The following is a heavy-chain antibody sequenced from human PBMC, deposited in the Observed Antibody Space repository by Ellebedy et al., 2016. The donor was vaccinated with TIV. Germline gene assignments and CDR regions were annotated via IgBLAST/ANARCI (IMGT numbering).Heavy chain of an antibody. CDR2: IYYSGST. V-gene: IGHV4-4*02. CDR3: ARRSGGAVDY. J-gene: IGHJ4*02. CDR1: GGSISSSNW. D-gene: IGHD1-26*01. Sequence: MPSETLSLTCAVSGGSISSSNWWSWVRQPPGKGLEWIGYIYYSGSTNYNPSLKSRVTISVDTSKNQFSLKLSSVTAADTAVYYCARRSGGAVDYWGQGTLVTVSS.